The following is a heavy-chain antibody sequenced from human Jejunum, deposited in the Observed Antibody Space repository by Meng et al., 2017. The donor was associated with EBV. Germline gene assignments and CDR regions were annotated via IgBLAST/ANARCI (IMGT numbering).Heavy chain of an antibody. CDR3: ARDSSLHCYGGSCYLDY. V-gene: IGHV1-2*06. J-gene: IGHJ4*02. CDR1: GYNFIGYY. CDR2: INLNSGGT. D-gene: IGHD2-15*01. Sequence: QGHRVQSGGEVKKPGASGKVSCQASGYNFIGYYIHWVRQAPGQGLEWMGRINLNSGGTDSAQRFQGRVTMTRDTSTSTAYMELSRLGSGDTAVYYCARDSSLHCYGGSCYLDYWGQGTLVTVSS.